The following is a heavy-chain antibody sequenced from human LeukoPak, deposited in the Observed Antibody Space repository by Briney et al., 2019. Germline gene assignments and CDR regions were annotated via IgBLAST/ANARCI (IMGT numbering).Heavy chain of an antibody. D-gene: IGHD6-19*01. CDR2: INHSGST. CDR1: GGSFRGYY. J-gene: IGHJ5*02. V-gene: IGHV4-34*01. Sequence: PSETLSLTCAVYGGSFRGYYRSWIRQPPAKGLDGIGEINHSGSTNYNPSLKSGSTISVDTSKNQFSLKLSSVTAADTAVYYCARGLRALRAVAGTTCWFDLWGQGTLVTVSS. CDR3: ARGLRALRAVAGTTCWFDL.